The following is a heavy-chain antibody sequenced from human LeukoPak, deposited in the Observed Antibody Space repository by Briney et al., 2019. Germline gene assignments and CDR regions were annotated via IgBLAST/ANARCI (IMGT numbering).Heavy chain of an antibody. V-gene: IGHV4-59*01. CDR3: ARGNYDNSGYYQNYFDY. D-gene: IGHD3-22*01. Sequence: KPSETLSLTCTVSGGAISSYYWSWIRQPPGKGLEWIGYIYYSGGTKYNPSLMSRVTISVDRAQNQFSLSLKSVTAADTAVYYCARGNYDNSGYYQNYFDYWGQGTLVTVSS. CDR1: GGAISSYY. J-gene: IGHJ4*02. CDR2: IYYSGGT.